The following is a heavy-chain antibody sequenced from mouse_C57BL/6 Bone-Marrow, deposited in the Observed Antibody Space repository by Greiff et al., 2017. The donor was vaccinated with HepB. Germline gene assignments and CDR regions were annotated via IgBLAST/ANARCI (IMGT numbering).Heavy chain of an antibody. CDR2: ISSGGDDI. Sequence: EVLLVESGEGLVKPGGSLKLSCAASGFTFSSYAMSWVRQTPEKRLEWFAYISSGGDDINYADTVKGRFTISRDNARNTLYLQMNSLKSEDTATYYCTRDPTLFPQEDAMDYWGQGTSVTVSS. CDR3: TRDPTLFPQEDAMDY. D-gene: IGHD1-1*01. CDR1: GFTFSSYA. V-gene: IGHV5-9-1*02. J-gene: IGHJ4*01.